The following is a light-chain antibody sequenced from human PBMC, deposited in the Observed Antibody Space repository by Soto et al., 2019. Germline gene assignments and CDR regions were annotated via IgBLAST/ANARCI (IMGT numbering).Light chain of an antibody. CDR3: QQYNNWPRT. CDR1: QSISIT. V-gene: IGKV3-15*01. J-gene: IGKJ4*01. Sequence: EIVMTQSPATLSVSPWERATLSCRASQSISITLAWYQQKPGQAPRLLIYGASTRATDIPARFSGSGSGTEFTLSISGLQSEDFAVYYCQQYNNWPRTFGGGTKVEI. CDR2: GAS.